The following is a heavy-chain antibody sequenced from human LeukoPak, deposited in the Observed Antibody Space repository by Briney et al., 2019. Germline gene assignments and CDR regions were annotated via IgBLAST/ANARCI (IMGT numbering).Heavy chain of an antibody. J-gene: IGHJ4*02. V-gene: IGHV4-59*08. CDR2: IYYSGST. Sequence: SETLSLTCTVSGGSISSYDWSWIRQPPGKGLEWIGHIYYSGSTNYNPSLKSRVTISVDTSKNQFSLKLSSVTAADTAVYYCASNRRGYSSSSFDYWGQGTLVTVSS. CDR1: GGSISSYD. D-gene: IGHD6-6*01. CDR3: ASNRRGYSSSSFDY.